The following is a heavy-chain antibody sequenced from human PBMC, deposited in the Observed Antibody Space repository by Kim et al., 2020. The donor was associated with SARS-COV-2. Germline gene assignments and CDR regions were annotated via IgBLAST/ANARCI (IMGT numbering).Heavy chain of an antibody. J-gene: IGHJ3*02. CDR3: AREVWYAFEI. Sequence: YYADSVKGRFTVSRDDAKNSLYLQMDSLRAEDTAVYYCAREVWYAFEIWGQGTVVTVSS. D-gene: IGHD3-16*01. V-gene: IGHV3-11*01.